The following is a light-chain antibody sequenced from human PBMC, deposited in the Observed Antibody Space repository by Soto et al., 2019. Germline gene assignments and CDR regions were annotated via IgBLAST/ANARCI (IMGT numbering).Light chain of an antibody. CDR2: KTS. CDR1: QSIDSW. Sequence: DIQMTQSPSTLSASVGDRVTITCRASQSIDSWLAWYQQKPGKAPQLLIYKTSNLESGVPSRFSGSGSGTEFSLTISSLQPDDFATYYCQQYKSFSLTFGGGTRVEVK. J-gene: IGKJ4*01. CDR3: QQYKSFSLT. V-gene: IGKV1-5*03.